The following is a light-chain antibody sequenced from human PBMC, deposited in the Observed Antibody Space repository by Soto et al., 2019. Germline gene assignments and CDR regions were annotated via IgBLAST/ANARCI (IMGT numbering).Light chain of an antibody. CDR2: GNI. V-gene: IGLV1-40*01. CDR3: SYMRNSLYV. J-gene: IGLJ1*01. Sequence: QSVLTQPPSVSGAPGQRVTISCTGSSSNIGAGYDVHWYQQRPGTAPKLLIFGNINRPSGVPDRFSGSKSGNTASLTISGLQAEDEADYYCSYMRNSLYVFGTGTKVTVL. CDR1: SSNIGAGYD.